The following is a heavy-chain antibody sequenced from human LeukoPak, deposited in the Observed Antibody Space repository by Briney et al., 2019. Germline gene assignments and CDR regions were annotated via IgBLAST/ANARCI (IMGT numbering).Heavy chain of an antibody. V-gene: IGHV4-34*01. CDR3: ARRGEVRGVRF. Sequence: SETLSLTCAVYGGSFSCYYWSWIRQPPGKGVEWIGEINHSGSTNYNPSLKSRVTISVDTSKNQFSLKLSSVTAADTAVYYCARRGEVRGVRFWGQGTLITVSS. D-gene: IGHD3-10*01. CDR2: INHSGST. CDR1: GGSFSCYY. J-gene: IGHJ4*02.